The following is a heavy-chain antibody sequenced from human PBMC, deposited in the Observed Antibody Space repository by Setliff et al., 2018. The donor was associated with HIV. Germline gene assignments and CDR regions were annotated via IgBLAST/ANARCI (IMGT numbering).Heavy chain of an antibody. V-gene: IGHV1-69*10. J-gene: IGHJ4*02. D-gene: IGHD6-19*01. CDR1: GYMMFGYK. CDR3: VTAQWTVVLPAPRETHFES. Sequence: GASVKVSCKAGGYMMFGYKMSWLRQAPGQGLEWIGRISPQNGVAEYAPSFQGRVTITADYSTDTAQIGLRSLRSDDTAVYYCVTAQWTVVLPAPRETHFESWGQGTLVTVSS. CDR2: ISPQNGVA.